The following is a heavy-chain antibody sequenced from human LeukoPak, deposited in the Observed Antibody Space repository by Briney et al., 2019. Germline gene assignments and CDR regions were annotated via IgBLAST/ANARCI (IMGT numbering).Heavy chain of an antibody. CDR2: IYYSGST. Sequence: NTSERISLTCTVSGGSISSGDYYWSWIRQPPGKGLEWIGYIYYSGSTYYNPSLKSRVTISVDTSKNQFSLKLSSVTAADTAVYYCARDLSESYYFDYWGQGTLVTVSS. D-gene: IGHD2/OR15-2a*01. CDR3: ARDLSESYYFDY. V-gene: IGHV4-30-4*08. J-gene: IGHJ4*02. CDR1: GGSISSGDYY.